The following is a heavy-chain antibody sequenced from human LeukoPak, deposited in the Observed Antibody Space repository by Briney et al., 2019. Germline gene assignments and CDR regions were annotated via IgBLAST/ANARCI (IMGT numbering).Heavy chain of an antibody. CDR1: GCTFSSYA. V-gene: IGHV3-23*01. CDR2: ISGSGGST. J-gene: IGHJ5*02. Sequence: PGGSLRLTCAASGCTFSSYAMSWVRQAPGKGLEWVSAISGSGGSTSYADSVKGRFTLSRDNSKNTLYLQMHRLRAEDTAVYYCAKGNGYCSSTSCHNWFDPWGQGTLVTVSS. CDR3: AKGNGYCSSTSCHNWFDP. D-gene: IGHD2-2*01.